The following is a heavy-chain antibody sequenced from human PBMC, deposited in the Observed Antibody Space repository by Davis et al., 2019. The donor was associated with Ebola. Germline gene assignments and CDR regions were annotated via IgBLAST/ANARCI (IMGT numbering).Heavy chain of an antibody. D-gene: IGHD6-19*01. CDR3: ARGSSGWYSHFDY. CDR2: INPNSGGT. V-gene: IGHV1-2*02. J-gene: IGHJ4*02. CDR1: GYTFTGYY. Sequence: ASVKVSCKASGYTFTGYYMHWVRQAPGQGLEWMGWINPNSGGTNYAQKFQGRVTMTRDTSISTAYMELSRLRSDDTAVYYCARGSSGWYSHFDYWGQGTLVTVSS.